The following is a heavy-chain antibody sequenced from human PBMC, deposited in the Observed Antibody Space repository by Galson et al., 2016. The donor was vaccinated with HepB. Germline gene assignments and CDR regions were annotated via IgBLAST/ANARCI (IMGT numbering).Heavy chain of an antibody. Sequence: SLRLSCAASGFTFSTSAMSWVRQAPGQGLAWVSAISSTSHSTHYADSVKGRFTISRDNAKNTLFLQMDSLKIDDTAVYYCAKGWSGPDSWGQGTLVTVSS. CDR1: GFTFSTSA. J-gene: IGHJ4*02. CDR2: ISSTSHST. D-gene: IGHD3-3*01. V-gene: IGHV3-23*01. CDR3: AKGWSGPDS.